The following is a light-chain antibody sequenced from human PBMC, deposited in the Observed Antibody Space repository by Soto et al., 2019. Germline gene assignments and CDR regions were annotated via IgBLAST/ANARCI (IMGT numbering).Light chain of an antibody. CDR3: SSYTTSSTVV. J-gene: IGLJ2*01. CDR1: GSDVGAYDY. V-gene: IGLV2-14*01. Sequence: QSALTQPVSVSGSPGQSITISCTGSGSDVGAYDYVSWFQQHPGKVPKVIIYDVINRPSGVSNRFSGSKSGNTASLTISGLQTEDEADYYCSSYTTSSTVVFGGGTKLTVL. CDR2: DVI.